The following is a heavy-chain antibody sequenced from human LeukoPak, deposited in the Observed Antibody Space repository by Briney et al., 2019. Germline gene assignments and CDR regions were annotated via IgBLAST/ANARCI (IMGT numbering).Heavy chain of an antibody. CDR3: AREIGPRQLHLWGSAFDY. V-gene: IGHV1-46*01. Sequence: ASVKVSCKASGYTFINYYMHWVWQAPGPGLEWVGIVNPSGGTRSNAHNFQGRVTMTRDTSTSTVYMELSSLRSEDTAVYYCAREIGPRQLHLWGSAFDYWGQGTLVTVSS. CDR1: GYTFINYY. J-gene: IGHJ4*02. CDR2: VNPSGGTR. D-gene: IGHD5-18*01.